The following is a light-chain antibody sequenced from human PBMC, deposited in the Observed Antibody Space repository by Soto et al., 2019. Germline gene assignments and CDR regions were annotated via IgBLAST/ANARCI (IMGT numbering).Light chain of an antibody. V-gene: IGKV2-30*02. J-gene: IGKJ3*01. CDR3: MQGTHWPPI. CDR1: QSLVHTDGNTY. Sequence: DVVMTQSPLSLPVTLGQPASISCTSSQSLVHTDGNTYLSWFQQRPGQSPRRVIYKVSNRDSGVPDRFSGSGSGTDFTLKISRVEAEDVGVYYCMQGTHWPPIFGPGTKVDIK. CDR2: KVS.